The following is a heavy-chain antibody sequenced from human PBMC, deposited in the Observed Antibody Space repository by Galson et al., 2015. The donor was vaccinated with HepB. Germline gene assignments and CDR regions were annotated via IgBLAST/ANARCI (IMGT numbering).Heavy chain of an antibody. J-gene: IGHJ5*02. CDR3: ARDPGVVVSAENWFDP. D-gene: IGHD2-2*01. Sequence: SLRLSCAASGFIFSSYDMQWVRQAPGKGLEWVAGILHDGSNKYYADSVKGRFTISRDNSKNTIYLQMISLRAEDTAMYYCARDPGVVVSAENWFDPWGQGTLVTVSS. V-gene: IGHV3-33*01. CDR2: ILHDGSNK. CDR1: GFIFSSYD.